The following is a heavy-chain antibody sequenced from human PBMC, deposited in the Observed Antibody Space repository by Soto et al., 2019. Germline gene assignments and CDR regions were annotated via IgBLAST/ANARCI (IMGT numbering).Heavy chain of an antibody. CDR1: GFTFSTYG. CDR3: AKDRAVAVGYFDC. CDR2: ISYDGNNK. D-gene: IGHD6-19*01. J-gene: IGHJ4*02. V-gene: IGHV3-30*18. Sequence: QVQLVESGGGVVQPGRSLRLSCAASGFTFSTYGMHWVRQAPGKGLEWVALISYDGNNKYYADSVKGRFTISRDNSKNTLDLQMNSLRAEDTAVYYCAKDRAVAVGYFDCWGQGTLVTVSS.